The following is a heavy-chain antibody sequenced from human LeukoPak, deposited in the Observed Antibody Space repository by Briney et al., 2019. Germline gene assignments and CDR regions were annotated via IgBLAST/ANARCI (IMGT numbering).Heavy chain of an antibody. V-gene: IGHV5-51*01. CDR3: ARLLRNIAAAVYYFDY. D-gene: IGHD6-13*01. Sequence: ASVKVSCRASGYTFTSYWIGWVRQMPGKGLEWMGIIYPGDSDTRYSPSFQGQVTISADKSISTAYLQWSSLKASDTAMYYCARLLRNIAAAVYYFDYWGQGTLVTVSS. CDR1: GYTFTSYW. CDR2: IYPGDSDT. J-gene: IGHJ4*02.